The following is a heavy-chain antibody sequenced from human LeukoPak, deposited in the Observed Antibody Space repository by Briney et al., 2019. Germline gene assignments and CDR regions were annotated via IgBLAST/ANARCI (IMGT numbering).Heavy chain of an antibody. D-gene: IGHD4-23*01. CDR1: GGSISSYY. V-gene: IGHV4-59*01. Sequence: SETLSLTCTVSGGSISSYYWSWIRQPPGKGLEWIGYIYYSGSTNYNPSLKSRVTISVGTSKNQFSLKLSSVTAADTAVYYCARTRPTVVTFDYWGKGTLVTVSS. CDR3: ARTRPTVVTFDY. CDR2: IYYSGST. J-gene: IGHJ4*02.